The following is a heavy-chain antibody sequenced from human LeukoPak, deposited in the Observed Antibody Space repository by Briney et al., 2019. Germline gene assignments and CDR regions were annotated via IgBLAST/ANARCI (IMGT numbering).Heavy chain of an antibody. CDR3: ARSGGNYYSI. CDR1: GYRFTSYW. V-gene: IGHV5-51*01. CDR2: IYPGDSDT. D-gene: IGHD1-26*01. Sequence: GESLKISCKGSGYRFTSYWIGWVRQMPGKGLEWMGIIYPGDSDTIYSPSFQGQVTISADKSTSTANLQWSSMKASDTAMYYCARSGGNYYSIWGQGTMVTVSS. J-gene: IGHJ3*02.